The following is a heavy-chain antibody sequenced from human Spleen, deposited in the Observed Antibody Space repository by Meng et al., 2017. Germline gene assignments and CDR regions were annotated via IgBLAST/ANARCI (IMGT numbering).Heavy chain of an antibody. D-gene: IGHD2-15*01. J-gene: IGHJ4*02. Sequence: SETLSLTCAVYGGSFSGYYWSWIRQPPGKGLEWIGEINHSGSTNYNPSLKSRVTISVDTSKNQFSLKLSPVTAADTAVYYCARVRRGYCSGGSCLLTDYWGQGTLVTVSS. V-gene: IGHV4-34*01. CDR2: INHSGST. CDR3: ARVRRGYCSGGSCLLTDY. CDR1: GGSFSGYY.